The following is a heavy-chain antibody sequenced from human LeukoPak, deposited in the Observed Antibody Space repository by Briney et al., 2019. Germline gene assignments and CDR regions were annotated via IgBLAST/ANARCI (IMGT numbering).Heavy chain of an antibody. V-gene: IGHV3-74*01. D-gene: IGHD2-21*01. J-gene: IGHJ4*02. Sequence: PGGSLPLSCAVSGFAFSSYWMHWVRQAPGKGPMWVSRISSDGGTTNYADSVKGRFTISRDNAKNTRFLQMISLRAEDTAVYYCACFICDLSANWGQGTLVTVSS. CDR1: GFAFSSYW. CDR2: ISSDGGTT. CDR3: ACFICDLSAN.